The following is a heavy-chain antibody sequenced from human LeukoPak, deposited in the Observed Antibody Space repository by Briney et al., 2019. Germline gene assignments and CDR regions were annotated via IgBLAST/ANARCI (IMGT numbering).Heavy chain of an antibody. D-gene: IGHD6-13*01. CDR1: GYTFSSYA. CDR2: INAGNGNT. V-gene: IGHV1-3*01. CDR3: ARYSNNPQQNFDY. Sequence: GASVKVSCKASGYTFSSYAMHWVRQAPGQRLEWMGWINAGNGNTKYSQKSQGRVTITRDTSASTAYMELSSLRSEDTAVYYCARYSNNPQQNFDYWGQGTLVTVSS. J-gene: IGHJ4*02.